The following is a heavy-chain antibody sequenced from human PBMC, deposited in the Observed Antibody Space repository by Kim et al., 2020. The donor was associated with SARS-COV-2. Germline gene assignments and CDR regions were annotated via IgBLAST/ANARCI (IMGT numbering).Heavy chain of an antibody. CDR1: GFHFSNYG. J-gene: IGHJ4*02. Sequence: GGSLRLSCVASGFHFSNYGMHWVRQAPGKGLEWVGIVSYEGRNTYYAASVKGRFTISRDNSKNTLYLQMNSLTTEDTALYYCVKEAAFTTVVVDYYFDYWGQGTLVTVSS. CDR3: VKEAAFTTVVVDYYFDY. V-gene: IGHV3-30*18. D-gene: IGHD2-15*01. CDR2: VSYEGRNT.